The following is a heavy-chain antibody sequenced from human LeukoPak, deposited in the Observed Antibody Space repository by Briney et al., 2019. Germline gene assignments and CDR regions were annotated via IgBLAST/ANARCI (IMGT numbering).Heavy chain of an antibody. CDR1: GYTFTSYG. V-gene: IGHV1-18*01. CDR2: ISAYNGNT. D-gene: IGHD3-3*01. J-gene: IGHJ3*02. Sequence: VASVKVSCKASGYTFTSYGISWVRQAPGQGLEWMGWISAYNGNTNYAQKLQGRVTMTTDTSTSTAYMELRSLRSDDTAVYYCARGSRLGVVERDAFDIWGQGTMVTVSS. CDR3: ARGSRLGVVERDAFDI.